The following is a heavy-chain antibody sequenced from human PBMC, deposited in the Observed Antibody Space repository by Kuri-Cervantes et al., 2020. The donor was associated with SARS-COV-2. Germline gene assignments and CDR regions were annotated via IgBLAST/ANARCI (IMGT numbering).Heavy chain of an antibody. D-gene: IGHD3-3*01. J-gene: IGHJ4*02. Sequence: GGSLRLSCEVSGFLFSASAIHWVRQGSGKGLEWVGRVRGKANNYATAYAASVKGRFTISRDNSKNTLYLQMNSLRAEDTAVYYCARSPKGGGYYNRRFDYWGQGTLVTVSS. CDR3: ARSPKGGGYYNRRFDY. CDR1: GFLFSASA. CDR2: VRGKANNYAT. V-gene: IGHV3-73*01.